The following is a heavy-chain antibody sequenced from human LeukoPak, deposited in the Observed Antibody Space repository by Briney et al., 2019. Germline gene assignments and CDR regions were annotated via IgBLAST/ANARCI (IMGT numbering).Heavy chain of an antibody. J-gene: IGHJ4*02. Sequence: ASVQVSCKASGYTFTSYGISWVRQAPAQGREWMGGISAYNGNTNYAQKLQGRVTMTTDTSTSTAYMELRSLRSDDTAVYYCARDQPPPRFITMIPLDYWGQGTLVTVSS. CDR2: ISAYNGNT. D-gene: IGHD3-22*01. CDR3: ARDQPPPRFITMIPLDY. CDR1: GYTFTSYG. V-gene: IGHV1-18*01.